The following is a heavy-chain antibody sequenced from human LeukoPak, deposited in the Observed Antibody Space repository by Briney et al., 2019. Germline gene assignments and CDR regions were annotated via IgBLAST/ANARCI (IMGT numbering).Heavy chain of an antibody. D-gene: IGHD5-12*01. J-gene: IGHJ4*02. Sequence: GGSLRLSFAASGFTSSSYAMSWVRQAPGKGLEWVSAISGSGYSTYYADSVKGRFTISRDNSKNTLYLQMNSLRAEDTAVYYCAKEAGSSGYDYPDYWGQGTLVTVSS. CDR2: ISGSGYST. CDR1: GFTSSSYA. CDR3: AKEAGSSGYDYPDY. V-gene: IGHV3-23*01.